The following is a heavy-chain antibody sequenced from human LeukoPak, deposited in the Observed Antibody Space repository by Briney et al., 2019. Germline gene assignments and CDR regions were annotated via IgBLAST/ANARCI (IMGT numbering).Heavy chain of an antibody. J-gene: IGHJ4*02. Sequence: ASVQVSCKASGYTFTDYYMYWMRQAPGQGVGWMGWIYPNRGGTNYAQKFQGRVTMTSNISISPAHMALSRLTSDDTAVYYCARGGYSGYDYTPHPDYWGQGTLVTVSS. V-gene: IGHV1-2*02. D-gene: IGHD5-12*01. CDR3: ARGGYSGYDYTPHPDY. CDR2: IYPNRGGT. CDR1: GYTFTDYY.